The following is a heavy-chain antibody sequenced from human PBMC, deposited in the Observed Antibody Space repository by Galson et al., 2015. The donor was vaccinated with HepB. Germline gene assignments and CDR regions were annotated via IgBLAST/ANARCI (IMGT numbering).Heavy chain of an antibody. J-gene: IGHJ4*02. V-gene: IGHV4-31*03. D-gene: IGHD3-10*01. CDR2: IYYSGST. CDR3: ARALGLWFGAGYVDY. Sequence: TLSLTCTVSGGSISSGGYYWSWIRQHPGKGLEWIGYIYYSGSTYYNPSLKSRVTISVDTSKNQFSLKLSSVTAADTAVYYCARALGLWFGAGYVDYWGQGTLVTVSS. CDR1: GGSISSGGYY.